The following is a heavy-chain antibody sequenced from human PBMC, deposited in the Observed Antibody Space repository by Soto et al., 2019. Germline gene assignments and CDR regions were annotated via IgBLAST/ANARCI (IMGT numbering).Heavy chain of an antibody. CDR3: AKDILRITVFGGSMNV. CDR1: GFSFYDYA. CDR2: ISWGSGSI. J-gene: IGHJ6*03. D-gene: IGHD3-3*01. Sequence: EVRLVESGGDLVEPGRSLRLSCAASGFSFYDYAMHWVRQVPGKGPEWVSGISWGSGSIGYADSVKGRFTISRDNAKNFLYLQMNNLRAEDTAVYFCAKDILRITVFGGSMNVWGKGTSVTVCS. V-gene: IGHV3-9*01.